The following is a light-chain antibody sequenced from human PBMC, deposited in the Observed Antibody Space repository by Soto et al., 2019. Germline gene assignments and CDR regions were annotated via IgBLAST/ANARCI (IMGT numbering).Light chain of an antibody. CDR3: QYYGGYYGSSPRYT. CDR2: DAS. CDR1: QSVKTF. Sequence: EIVLTQSPATLSLSPGERATLSCRASQSVKTFLVWYQQRPGQAPRLLIHDASHRAAGIPARFSGSGFGTDFTLTISSLEPEDAAVYYCQYYGGYYGSSPRYTFGQGTKLDIK. V-gene: IGKV3-11*01. J-gene: IGKJ2*01.